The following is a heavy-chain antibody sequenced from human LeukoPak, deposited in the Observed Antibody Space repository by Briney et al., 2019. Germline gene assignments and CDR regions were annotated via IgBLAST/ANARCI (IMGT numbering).Heavy chain of an antibody. CDR2: IYYSGST. D-gene: IGHD3-10*01. J-gene: IGHJ4*02. V-gene: IGHV4-61*08. CDR3: ARANDHYGSGSYLDY. CDR1: GGSISGGGYY. Sequence: SQTLSLTCTVSGGSISGGGYYWSWIRQPPGKGLEWIGYIYYSGSTNYNPSLKSRVTISVDTSKNQFSLKLSSVTAADTAVYYCARANDHYGSGSYLDYWGQGTLVTVSS.